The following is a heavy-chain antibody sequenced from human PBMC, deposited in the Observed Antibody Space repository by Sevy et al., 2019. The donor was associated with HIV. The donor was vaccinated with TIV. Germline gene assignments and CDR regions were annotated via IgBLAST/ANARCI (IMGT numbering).Heavy chain of an antibody. J-gene: IGHJ4*02. CDR3: ARLRWDLVVVPGATPGCYFDS. CDR2: VSHSGNT. V-gene: IGHV4-59*08. Sequence: SETLSLTCTVSGDSINTYYWSWIRQPPGKGLEWIGYVSHSGNTNYNPSLKSRVSMSVDTSTTQFSLKVKSVTAADPAVYYCARLRWDLVVVPGATPGCYFDSWGQGTLVTVSS. CDR1: GDSINTYY. D-gene: IGHD2-2*02.